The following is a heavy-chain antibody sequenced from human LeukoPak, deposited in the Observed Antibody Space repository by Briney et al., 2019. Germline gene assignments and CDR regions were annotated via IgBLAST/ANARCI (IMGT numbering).Heavy chain of an antibody. J-gene: IGHJ5*02. Sequence: HGESLKISCKGSGYSFTSYWISWVRQMPGKGPEWMGIIYPGDSDTRYSPSFQGQVTISADKSISTAYLQWSSLKASDTAMYYCARHLRLWQNWFDPWGQGTLVTVSS. D-gene: IGHD5-18*01. CDR2: IYPGDSDT. CDR1: GYSFTSYW. CDR3: ARHLRLWQNWFDP. V-gene: IGHV5-51*01.